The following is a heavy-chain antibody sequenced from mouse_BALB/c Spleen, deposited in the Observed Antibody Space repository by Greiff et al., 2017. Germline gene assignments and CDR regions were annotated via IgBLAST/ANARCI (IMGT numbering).Heavy chain of an antibody. CDR1: GYSFTSYW. V-gene: IGHV1-5*01. Sequence: VQLQQSGTVLARPGASVKMSCKASGYSFTSYWMHWVKQRPGQGLEWIGAIYPGNSDTSYNQKFKGKAKLTAVTSASTAYMELSSLTNEDSAVYYCTREYGNYWYFDVWGAGTTVTVSS. CDR2: IYPGNSDT. CDR3: TREYGNYWYFDV. D-gene: IGHD2-10*02. J-gene: IGHJ1*01.